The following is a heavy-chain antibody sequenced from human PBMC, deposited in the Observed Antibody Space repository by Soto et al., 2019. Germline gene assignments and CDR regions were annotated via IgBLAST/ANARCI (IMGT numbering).Heavy chain of an antibody. Sequence: QVRLQESGPGLVKPSETLSLTCTVSGGSISSYYWSWIRQPPGKGLEWIGYMYNTGSTIYNPSLKSPVTISLDTSKNQFSLKLNSVTAADTAVYYCARDLWGYCGADCSPLDVWGQGTTVTVSS. J-gene: IGHJ6*02. CDR1: GGSISSYY. CDR2: MYNTGST. CDR3: ARDLWGYCGADCSPLDV. D-gene: IGHD2-21*02. V-gene: IGHV4-59*01.